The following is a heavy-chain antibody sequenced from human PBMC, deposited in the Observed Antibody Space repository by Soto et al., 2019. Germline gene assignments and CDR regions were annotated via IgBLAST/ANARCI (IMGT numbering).Heavy chain of an antibody. J-gene: IGHJ4*02. CDR2: ISYDGSNK. V-gene: IGHV3-30*03. Sequence: PGGSLRLSCAASGFTFSNYCMHWVRQAPGTGLEWVAVISYDGSNKYYADSVKGRFTISRDNSKNTLYLQMSSLRAEDTALYYCARESEDLTSNFDYWGQGTLVTVSS. CDR1: GFTFSNYC. CDR3: ARESEDLTSNFDY.